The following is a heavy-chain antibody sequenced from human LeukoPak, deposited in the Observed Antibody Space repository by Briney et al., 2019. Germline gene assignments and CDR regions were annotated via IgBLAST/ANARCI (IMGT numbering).Heavy chain of an antibody. D-gene: IGHD3-10*01. CDR1: GFTFSSYG. CDR3: AKVAGSGSYVGDAFDI. J-gene: IGHJ3*02. CDR2: ISGSGGST. Sequence: GGSLRLSCAASGFTFSSYGMSWVRQAPGKGREWVSAISGSGGSTYYADSVKGRFTISRDNSKNTLYLQMNSLRAEDTAVYYCAKVAGSGSYVGDAFDIWGQGTMVTVSS. V-gene: IGHV3-23*01.